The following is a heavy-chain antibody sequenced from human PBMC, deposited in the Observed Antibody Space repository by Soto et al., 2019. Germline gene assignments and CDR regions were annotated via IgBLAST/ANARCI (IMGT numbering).Heavy chain of an antibody. CDR2: IYPGDSDT. Sequence: PGESLKISCKGSGYSFTGYWIGWVRQMPGKGLEWMGIIYPGDSDTRYSPSFQGQVTISADKSISTAYLQWSSLKASDTATYYCTAPGIAAAGAPHYYYYGMDVWGQGTTVTVSS. V-gene: IGHV5-51*01. J-gene: IGHJ6*02. D-gene: IGHD6-13*01. CDR1: GYSFTGYW. CDR3: TAPGIAAAGAPHYYYYGMDV.